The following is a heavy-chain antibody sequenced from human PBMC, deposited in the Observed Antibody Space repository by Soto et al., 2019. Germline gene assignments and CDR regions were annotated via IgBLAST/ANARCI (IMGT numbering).Heavy chain of an antibody. V-gene: IGHV4-30-2*01. J-gene: IGHJ2*01. CDR2: IYHSGST. Sequence: QLQLQESGSGLVKPSQTLSLTCAVSGGTISSGGYSYNWIRQPPGKGLEWIGYIYHSGSTYYNPSLKSRVTISVDRSKNQFSLKLSSMTAADTAVYYFAISSPYYWYFDLWGRGTLVTVSS. CDR1: GGTISSGGYS. CDR3: AISSPYYWYFDL.